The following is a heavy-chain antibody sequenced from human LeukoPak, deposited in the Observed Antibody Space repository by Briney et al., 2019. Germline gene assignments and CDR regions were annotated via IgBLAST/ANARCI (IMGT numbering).Heavy chain of an antibody. Sequence: GGSLRLSCVASGFTFKNYGMHWVRQAPGRGLEWVSHIRYDETATYYADSVKGRFTISRDISQNTVYLQMNSLRAEDTAVYYCARDDWESYYFDYWGQGTLVTVSS. D-gene: IGHD3-9*01. CDR1: GFTFKNYG. CDR3: ARDDWESYYFDY. J-gene: IGHJ4*02. V-gene: IGHV3-30*02. CDR2: IRYDETAT.